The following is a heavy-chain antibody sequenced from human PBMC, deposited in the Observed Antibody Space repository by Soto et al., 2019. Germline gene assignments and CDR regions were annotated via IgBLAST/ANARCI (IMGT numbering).Heavy chain of an antibody. CDR2: MYSGGST. J-gene: IGHJ6*02. CDR1: GFTVSSNY. Sequence: PGGSLRLSCAASGFTVSSNYMSWVRQAPGKGLEWVSVMYSGGSTYYADSVKGRFTISRDNSKNTLYLQMNSLRAEDTAVYYCASGSRYYYYGMDVWGQGTTVTVSS. D-gene: IGHD2-2*03. V-gene: IGHV3-53*01. CDR3: ASGSRYYYYGMDV.